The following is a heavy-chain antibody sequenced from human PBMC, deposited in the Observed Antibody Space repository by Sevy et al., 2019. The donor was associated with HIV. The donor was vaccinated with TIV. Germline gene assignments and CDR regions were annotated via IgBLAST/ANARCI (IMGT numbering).Heavy chain of an antibody. CDR1: RFTFRSYV. CDR2: ISGSGGST. V-gene: IGHV3-23*01. D-gene: IGHD2-15*01. CDR3: AKAKTVAAGFDY. J-gene: IGHJ4*02. Sequence: GGSLRLSCAASRFTFRSYVMSWVRQAPGKGLGWVSGISGSGGSTYYADSGKGRFTISRDNSKNTLYLQMNSLRAEDTAVYYCAKAKTVAAGFDYWGQGTLVTVSS.